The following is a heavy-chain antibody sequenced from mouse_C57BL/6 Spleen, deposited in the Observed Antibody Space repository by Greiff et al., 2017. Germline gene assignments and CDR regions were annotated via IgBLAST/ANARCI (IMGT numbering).Heavy chain of an antibody. V-gene: IGHV5-17*01. J-gene: IGHJ3*01. CDR1: GFTFSDYG. CDR3: ARMSDYAWFAY. CDR2: ISSGSSTI. D-gene: IGHD2-4*01. Sequence: EVKLVESGGGLVKPGGSLKLSCAASGFTFSDYGMHWVRQAPEKGLEWVAYISSGSSTIYYADTVKGRFTISRDNAKNTLFLQMTSLRSEDTAMYYCARMSDYAWFAYWGQGTLVTVSA.